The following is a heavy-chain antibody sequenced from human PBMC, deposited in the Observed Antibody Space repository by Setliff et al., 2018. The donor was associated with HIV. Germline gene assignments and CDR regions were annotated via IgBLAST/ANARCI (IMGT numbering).Heavy chain of an antibody. D-gene: IGHD4-17*01. Sequence: SETLSLTCAVYGGSFSGYYWSWIRQSPGKGPEWIGEIYHTGSTNYSPSLKSRVTISVDKSKNQFSLKLTSVTAADTAFYYCARQGVDYGDPNDYWGQGTLVTVSS. CDR1: GGSFSGYY. CDR2: IYHTGST. V-gene: IGHV4-34*01. CDR3: ARQGVDYGDPNDY. J-gene: IGHJ4*02.